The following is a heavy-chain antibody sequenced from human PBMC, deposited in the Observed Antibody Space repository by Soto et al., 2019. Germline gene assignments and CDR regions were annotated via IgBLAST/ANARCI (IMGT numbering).Heavy chain of an antibody. Sequence: SETLSLTCAVYGGSFSGYYWSWIRQPPGKVLEWIGEINHSGSTNYNPSLKSRVTISVDTSKNQFSLKLSSATAADTALYYCARVGLEPPYYYYYMDVWGKGTTVTVSS. J-gene: IGHJ6*03. CDR3: ARVGLEPPYYYYYMDV. D-gene: IGHD1-1*01. CDR2: INHSGST. CDR1: GGSFSGYY. V-gene: IGHV4-34*01.